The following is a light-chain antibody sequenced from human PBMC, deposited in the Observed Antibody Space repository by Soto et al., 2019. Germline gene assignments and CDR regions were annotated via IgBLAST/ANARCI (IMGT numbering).Light chain of an antibody. CDR2: GAS. V-gene: IGKV3D-20*02. J-gene: IGKJ5*01. CDR1: QSVSSSY. CDR3: QQHNQWPIT. Sequence: EIVLTQSPGTLSLSPGERATLSCRASQSVSSSYLAWYQQKPGQAPRLLIYGASSRATGIPDRFSGSGSGTEFTLTINSLQSEDSAVYYCQQHNQWPITFRQGTRLEIK.